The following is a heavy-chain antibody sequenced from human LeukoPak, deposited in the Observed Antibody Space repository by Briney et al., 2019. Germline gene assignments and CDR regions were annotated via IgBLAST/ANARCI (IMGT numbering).Heavy chain of an antibody. J-gene: IGHJ4*02. CDR2: INHSGST. V-gene: IGHV4-34*01. D-gene: IGHD6-13*01. Sequence: SETLSLTCAVYSGSFSGYYWSWIRQPPGKGLEWIGEINHSGSTKCNPSLKSRVTISVDTSKNQFSLKLSSVTAADTAVYYCARAKYSGSWTDYWGQGTLVTVSS. CDR3: ARAKYSGSWTDY. CDR1: SGSFSGYY.